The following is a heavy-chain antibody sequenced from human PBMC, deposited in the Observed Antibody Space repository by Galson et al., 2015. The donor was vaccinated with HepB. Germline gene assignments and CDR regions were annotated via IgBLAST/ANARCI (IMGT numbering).Heavy chain of an antibody. V-gene: IGHV1-18*01. CDR2: ISAYNGNT. CDR1: GYTFTRYG. CDR3: ARDLILVSSSSIDY. D-gene: IGHD6-6*01. J-gene: IGHJ4*02. Sequence: SVKVSCKASGYTFTRYGISWVRQAPGQGLEWVGWISAYNGNTNYAQKLQGRVTMTTDTSTSTAYMELRSLRSDDTAVYYCARDLILVSSSSIDYWGQGTLVTVSS.